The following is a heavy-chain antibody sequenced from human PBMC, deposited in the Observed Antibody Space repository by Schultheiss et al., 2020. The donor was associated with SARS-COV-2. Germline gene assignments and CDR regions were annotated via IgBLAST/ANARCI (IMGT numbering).Heavy chain of an antibody. CDR3: ARGTLSRRGNSYYYYYMDV. CDR1: GYTFTSYG. J-gene: IGHJ6*03. D-gene: IGHD4-23*01. Sequence: ASVKVSCKASGYTFTSYGISWVRQAPGQGLEWMGWISAYNGNTNYAQKLQGRVTMTTDTSTSTAYMELRSLRSDDTAVYYCARGTLSRRGNSYYYYYMDVWGKGTTVTVSS. V-gene: IGHV1-18*04. CDR2: ISAYNGNT.